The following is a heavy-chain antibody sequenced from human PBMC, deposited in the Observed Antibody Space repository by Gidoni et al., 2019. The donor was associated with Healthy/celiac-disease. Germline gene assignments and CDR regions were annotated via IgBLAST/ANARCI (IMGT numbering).Heavy chain of an antibody. V-gene: IGHV1-69*01. D-gene: IGHD3-22*01. CDR3: ARGGGSGYYYGFDY. Sequence: QVQLVQSGAEVKKPGSSVKVSSKASGGTVRSYAISWVRQAPGQGLEWMGGIIPIFGTANYAQKFQGRVTITADESTSTADMELSSLRSEDTAVYYCARGGGSGYYYGFDYWGQGTLVTVSS. J-gene: IGHJ4*02. CDR1: GGTVRSYA. CDR2: IIPIFGTA.